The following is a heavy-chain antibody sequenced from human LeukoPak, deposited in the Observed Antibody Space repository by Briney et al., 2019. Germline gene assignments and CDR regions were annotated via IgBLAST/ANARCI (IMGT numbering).Heavy chain of an antibody. CDR3: ARDLATRQRTGLYDS. D-gene: IGHD3-16*02. J-gene: IGHJ4*02. CDR1: GFTFDDYG. CDR2: IIWSGGST. V-gene: IGHV3-20*04. Sequence: GGSLRLSCAASGFTFDDYGMSWVRQAPGKGLEWVSGIIWSGGSTGYADSVKGRFTISRDNSKNTLYLQMNSLRAEDTAVYYCARDLATRQRTGLYDSWGQGALVTVSS.